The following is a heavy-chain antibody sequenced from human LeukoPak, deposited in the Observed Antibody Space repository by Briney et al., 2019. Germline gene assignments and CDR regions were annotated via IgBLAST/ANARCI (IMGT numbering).Heavy chain of an antibody. D-gene: IGHD3-3*01. CDR2: ISNHGTT. Sequence: GGSLRLSCAASGFSVSTNYMIWVRQAPGMGLECVSVISNHGTTYYADSVKGRFSISRDNSKNTVFLQMNSLRAEDTAVYYCARDNTISGHYEVGYWGQGTLVTVSS. V-gene: IGHV3-53*01. J-gene: IGHJ4*02. CDR3: ARDNTISGHYEVGY. CDR1: GFSVSTNY.